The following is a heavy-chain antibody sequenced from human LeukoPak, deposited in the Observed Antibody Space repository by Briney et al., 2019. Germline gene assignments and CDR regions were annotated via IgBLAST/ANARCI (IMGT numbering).Heavy chain of an antibody. Sequence: PSETLSLTCTVSGGSISSYYWSWIRQPPGKGLEWIGEINHSGSTNYNPSLKSRVTISVDTSKNQFSLKLSSVTAADTAVYYCARGLGYGGNSGRLWFDYWGQGTLVTVSS. J-gene: IGHJ4*02. V-gene: IGHV4-34*01. CDR1: GGSISSYY. CDR2: INHSGST. D-gene: IGHD4-23*01. CDR3: ARGLGYGGNSGRLWFDY.